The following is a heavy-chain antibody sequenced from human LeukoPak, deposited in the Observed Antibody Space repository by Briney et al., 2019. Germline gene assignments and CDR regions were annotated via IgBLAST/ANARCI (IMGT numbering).Heavy chain of an antibody. V-gene: IGHV4-39*01. Sequence: SETLSLACTVSGGSINSSTFYWGWIRQPPGKGLEWIGSIYYDGSTYYNPSPKSRVTTSVDTSKNQFSLKLTSVTAADTAVYFCARRSDSGSDDGEDYFDYWGQGTLVTVSS. D-gene: IGHD1-26*01. CDR2: IYYDGST. CDR1: GGSINSSTFY. CDR3: ARRSDSGSDDGEDYFDY. J-gene: IGHJ4*02.